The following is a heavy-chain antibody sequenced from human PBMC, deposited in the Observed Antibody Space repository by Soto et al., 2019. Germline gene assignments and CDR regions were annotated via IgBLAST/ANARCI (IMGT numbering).Heavy chain of an antibody. J-gene: IGHJ4*02. D-gene: IGHD3-10*01. Sequence: QVQLVQSGAELKKPGASVKVSCKASGYTFSNYDMNWVRQATGQGPEWIGWVNPNNGDTGYAQKFQGRVTLTTDISTTTAYMVLTSLRSEDTAIYYCAKVSRKGSAIDFDYWGQGTLITASS. CDR3: AKVSRKGSAIDFDY. CDR2: VNPNNGDT. CDR1: GYTFSNYD. V-gene: IGHV1-8*01.